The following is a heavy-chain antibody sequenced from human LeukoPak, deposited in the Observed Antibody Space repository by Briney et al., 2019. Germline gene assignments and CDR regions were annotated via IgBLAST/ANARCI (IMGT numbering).Heavy chain of an antibody. D-gene: IGHD1-20*01. V-gene: IGHV4-34*01. CDR2: INHSGST. CDR1: GGSFSGYY. Sequence: SETLSLTCAVYGGSFSGYYWSWIRQPPGEGLEWIGEINHSGSTNYNPSLKSRVTISVDTSKNQFSLKLSSVTAADTAVYYCASTNWNRPIDYYYYGMDVWGQGTTVTVSS. J-gene: IGHJ6*02. CDR3: ASTNWNRPIDYYYYGMDV.